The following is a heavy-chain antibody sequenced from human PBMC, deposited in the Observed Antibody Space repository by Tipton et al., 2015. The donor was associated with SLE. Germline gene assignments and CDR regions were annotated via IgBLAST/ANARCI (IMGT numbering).Heavy chain of an antibody. CDR1: GFTFGNYA. CDR2: IYSSGNT. Sequence: SLRLSCAASGFTFGNYAMSWVRQGPGKGLEWVSIIYSSGNTYDADSVKGRFITSRENSKNTLYLQLNSLRPEDTAVYYCARVGLAYCDYWGQGTLVTVSS. D-gene: IGHD2-21*01. V-gene: IGHV3-23*03. CDR3: ARVGLAYCDY. J-gene: IGHJ4*02.